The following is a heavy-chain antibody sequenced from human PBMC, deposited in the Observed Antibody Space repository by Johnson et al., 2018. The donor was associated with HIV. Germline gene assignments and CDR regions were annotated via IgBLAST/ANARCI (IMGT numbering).Heavy chain of an antibody. D-gene: IGHD6-6*01. CDR3: AKGYSSSSPDAFDI. CDR2: ISYDGSNK. Sequence: QVQLVESGGGVVQPGRSLRLSCAASGFTFSSYAMHWVRQAPGKGLEWVAVISYDGSNKYYADSVKGRFTISRDNSKNSLYLQMNSLRAEDTALYYCAKGYSSSSPDAFDIWGQGTMVTVSS. CDR1: GFTFSSYA. V-gene: IGHV3-30-3*01. J-gene: IGHJ3*02.